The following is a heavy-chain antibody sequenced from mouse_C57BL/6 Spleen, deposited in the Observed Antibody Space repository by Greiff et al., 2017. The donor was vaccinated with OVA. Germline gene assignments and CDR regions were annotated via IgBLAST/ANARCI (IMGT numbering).Heavy chain of an antibody. CDR2: INPNHGGT. D-gene: IGHD2-4*01. V-gene: IGHV1-18*01. J-gene: IGHJ4*01. CDR1: GYTFTDYN. Sequence: VQLQQSGPELVKPGASVKIPCKASGYTFTDYNMDWVKQSHGKSLEWIGDINPNHGGTIYNQKFKGKATLTVDKSSSTAYMELRSLTSDDTEVYYCARRYDYLCAMDYWGQGTSVTVSS. CDR3: ARRYDYLCAMDY.